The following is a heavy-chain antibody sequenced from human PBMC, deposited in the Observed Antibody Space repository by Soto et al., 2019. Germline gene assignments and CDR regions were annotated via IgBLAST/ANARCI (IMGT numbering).Heavy chain of an antibody. CDR2: IWHDGNNK. Sequence: GGSLRLSCAASGFTFSNYGMHWVRQAPGKGLEWVAIIWHDGNNKYYADSVRGRFIISRDNSKNRLYLQMNSLRAEDTAGYYCASDLVGASDSYGLDVWGQGPQVTVSS. CDR1: GFTFSNYG. D-gene: IGHD1-26*01. CDR3: ASDLVGASDSYGLDV. J-gene: IGHJ6*02. V-gene: IGHV3-33*01.